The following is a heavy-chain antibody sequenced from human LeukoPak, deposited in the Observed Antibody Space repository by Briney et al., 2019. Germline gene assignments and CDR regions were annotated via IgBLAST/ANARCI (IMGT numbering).Heavy chain of an antibody. CDR2: IYSGGST. V-gene: IGHV3-53*01. CDR1: GFTVSGNY. J-gene: IGHJ4*02. D-gene: IGHD3-10*01. Sequence: GGSLRLSCAASGFTVSGNYMSWVRQAPGKGLEWVSVIYSGGSTYYADSVKGRFTISRDNSKNTLYLQMNSLRAEDTAVYYCARQMGNTPGRGLDYWGQGTLVTVSS. CDR3: ARQMGNTPGRGLDY.